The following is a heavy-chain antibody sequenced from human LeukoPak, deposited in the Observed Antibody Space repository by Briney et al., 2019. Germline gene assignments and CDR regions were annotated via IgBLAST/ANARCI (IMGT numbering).Heavy chain of an antibody. CDR3: ARHQGDYDQRRFGP. D-gene: IGHD4-17*01. CDR1: GVTISSISYY. Sequence: SETLSLTCTVSGVTISSISYYWGWIRQPPGKGLEWIGSIHYSGITYYNPSLKSRVTISVDTSKNQFSLKLTSVIVADTAVFYCARHQGDYDQRRFGPWGQGTLVTVSS. V-gene: IGHV4-39*01. CDR2: IHYSGIT. J-gene: IGHJ5*02.